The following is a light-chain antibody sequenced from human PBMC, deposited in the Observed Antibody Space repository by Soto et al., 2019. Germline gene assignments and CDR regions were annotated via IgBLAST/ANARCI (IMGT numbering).Light chain of an antibody. Sequence: EIVLTQSPATLSLSPGERATLSCRASQTISSYLGWYQQKPGQAPRLLIYDAVNRATGIPARFSGSGSGTDFTLTISSLEPEDFAVYYCQQRSKWPLFTFGPGTKVDI. V-gene: IGKV3-11*01. CDR1: QTISSY. CDR3: QQRSKWPLFT. J-gene: IGKJ3*01. CDR2: DAV.